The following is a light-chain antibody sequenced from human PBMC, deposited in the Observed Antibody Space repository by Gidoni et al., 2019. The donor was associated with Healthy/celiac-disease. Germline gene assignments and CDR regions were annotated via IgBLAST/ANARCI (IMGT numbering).Light chain of an antibody. J-gene: IGKJ1*01. CDR3: QKYNSAPWT. V-gene: IGKV1-27*01. Sequence: DIQMTQSPSSLSASVGDRVTITCRASQGISNYLAWYQQKPGKVPKLLIYAASTLQSGVPSRCSGSGSGTDFTLTISSLQPEEVATYYCQKYNSAPWTVGQXTKVEIK. CDR2: AAS. CDR1: QGISNY.